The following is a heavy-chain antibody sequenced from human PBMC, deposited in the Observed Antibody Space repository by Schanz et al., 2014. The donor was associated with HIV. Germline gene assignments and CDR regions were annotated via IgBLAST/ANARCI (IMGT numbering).Heavy chain of an antibody. Sequence: QVRLVESGGGVVRPGRSLRLSCAASGFSFNNYGMHWVRQAPGKGLEWVAVMSYDGINKHYPDPVKGRFTISRDNSKNTLYLQIKSLRPEDTAVYYCAKDGNWYDSRYRGKGNYYYYYGMDVWGQGTTVTVSS. D-gene: IGHD3-22*01. J-gene: IGHJ6*02. CDR2: MSYDGINK. CDR1: GFSFNNYG. CDR3: AKDGNWYDSRYRGKGNYYYYYGMDV. V-gene: IGHV3-30*18.